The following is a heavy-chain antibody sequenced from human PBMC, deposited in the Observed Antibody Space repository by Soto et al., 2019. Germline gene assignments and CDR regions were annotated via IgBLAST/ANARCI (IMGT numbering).Heavy chain of an antibody. Sequence: SETVSLTCTVSGGSISSYYWSWIRQPPGKGLEWIGYIYYSGSTNYNPSLKSRVTISVDTSKNQFSLKLSSVTAADTAVYYCAGQYSYGSYGMDVWGQGTTVTVPS. J-gene: IGHJ6*02. CDR2: IYYSGST. D-gene: IGHD5-18*01. V-gene: IGHV4-59*08. CDR3: AGQYSYGSYGMDV. CDR1: GGSISSYY.